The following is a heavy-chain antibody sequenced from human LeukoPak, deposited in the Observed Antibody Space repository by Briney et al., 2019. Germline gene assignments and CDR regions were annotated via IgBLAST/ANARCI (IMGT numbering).Heavy chain of an antibody. D-gene: IGHD3-10*01. CDR3: ARGRFGEWDNWFDP. CDR1: GYTFTGYY. J-gene: IGHJ5*02. CDR2: INPNSGAT. V-gene: IGHV1-2*02. Sequence: ASVKVSCKASGYTFTGYYIHWVRQAPGPGLGWMAWINPNSGATNYAQKFQGRVSMTRDTSISTAYMALSRLTSDDTAVYFCARGRFGEWDNWFDPWGQGTLVTVSS.